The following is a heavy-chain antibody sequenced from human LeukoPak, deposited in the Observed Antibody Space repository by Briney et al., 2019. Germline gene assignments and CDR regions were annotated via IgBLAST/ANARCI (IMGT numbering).Heavy chain of an antibody. CDR1: GGTFSSYA. Sequence: PAASVTVSCKASGGTFSSYAISWVRQAPGQGLEWMGRIIPILGIANYAQKFQGRVTITADKSTSTAYMELSSLRSGDTAVYYCATVPIRLGELSFFFDYWGQGTLVTVSS. J-gene: IGHJ4*02. D-gene: IGHD3-16*02. CDR3: ATVPIRLGELSFFFDY. CDR2: IIPILGIA. V-gene: IGHV1-69*04.